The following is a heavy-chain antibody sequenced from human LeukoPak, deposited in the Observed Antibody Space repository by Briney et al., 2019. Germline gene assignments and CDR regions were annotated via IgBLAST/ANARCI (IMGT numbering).Heavy chain of an antibody. CDR2: ISAYNGNT. CDR3: ARDRGSVVVPTAMDYYYYYMDV. Sequence: GASVKVSCKPSGYTFTSYGISWVRQAPGQGLEWMGWISAYNGNTNYAQKLQGRVTMTTDTSTSTAYMELRSLRSDDTAVYYCARDRGSVVVPTAMDYYYYYMDVWGKGTTVTVSS. V-gene: IGHV1-18*01. J-gene: IGHJ6*03. CDR1: GYTFTSYG. D-gene: IGHD2-2*01.